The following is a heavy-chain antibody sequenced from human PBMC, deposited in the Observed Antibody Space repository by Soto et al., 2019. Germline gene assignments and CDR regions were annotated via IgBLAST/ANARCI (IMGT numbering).Heavy chain of an antibody. CDR3: ARAGYCSSTSCYSLLHY. J-gene: IGHJ4*02. CDR1: GGTFSSYA. V-gene: IGHV1-69*13. D-gene: IGHD2-2*01. Sequence: GASVKVSCKASGGTFSSYAISWVRQAPGQGLEWMGGIIPIFGTANYAQKFQGRVTITADESTSTAYMELSSLRSEDTAVYYCARAGYCSSTSCYSLLHYWGQGTLVTVSS. CDR2: IIPIFGTA.